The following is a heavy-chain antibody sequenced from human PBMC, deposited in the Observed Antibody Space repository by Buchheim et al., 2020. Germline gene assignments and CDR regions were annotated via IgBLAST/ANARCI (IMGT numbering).Heavy chain of an antibody. CDR1: GYSFTSYW. J-gene: IGHJ4*02. Sequence: EVQLVQSGAEVKKPGESLKISCKGSGYSFTSYWIGWVRQMPGKGLEWMGIIYPGDSDTRYSPSFQGQVTIPADKPISTAYLQWSCLKASHTTMYYCARGTRSSSWNSPRSVKQFDYWGQGTL. V-gene: IGHV5-51*01. CDR2: IYPGDSDT. CDR3: ARGTRSSSWNSPRSVKQFDY. D-gene: IGHD6-13*01.